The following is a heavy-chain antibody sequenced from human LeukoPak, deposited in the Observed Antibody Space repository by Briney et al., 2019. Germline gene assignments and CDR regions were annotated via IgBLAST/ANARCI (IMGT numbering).Heavy chain of an antibody. V-gene: IGHV4-34*01. J-gene: IGHJ4*02. CDR1: GGSFSGYY. CDR2: INYSGST. Sequence: SETLSLTCAVYGGSFSGYYWSWIRQSPGKGLEWIGEINYSGSTNYNPSLKSRVTISVDTSKNQFSLKLSSVTAADTAVYYCARGRLAAAGTGDLDYWGQGTLVTVSS. CDR3: ARGRLAAAGTGDLDY. D-gene: IGHD6-13*01.